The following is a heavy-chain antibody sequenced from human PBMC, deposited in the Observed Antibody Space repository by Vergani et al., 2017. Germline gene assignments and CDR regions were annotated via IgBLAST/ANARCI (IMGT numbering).Heavy chain of an antibody. V-gene: IGHV3-30*18. CDR2: ISNDGSKK. CDR3: AKAASVSSGSLQYKCYINV. CDR1: GFSFSSHA. D-gene: IGHD3-10*01. J-gene: IGHJ6*03. Sequence: QVQLAESGGGRVQPGRSLRLSCAASGFSFSSHAIHWVRQAPGKGLEWVAVISNDGSKKYYADSVKGRFTISRDNSKNTLYLQMNSLRTQDTAVYYCAKAASVSSGSLQYKCYINVWGKGTTVTVS.